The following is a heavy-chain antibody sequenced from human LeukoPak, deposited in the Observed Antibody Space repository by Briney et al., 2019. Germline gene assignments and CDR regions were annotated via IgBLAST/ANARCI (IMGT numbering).Heavy chain of an antibody. V-gene: IGHV4-4*07. CDR2: LYTSGNT. Sequence: SGGSLRLSCAASGFTFSSYAMSWIRQTAGKGLEWIGRLYTSGNTKYNPSLKSRVTISVDTSKNQFSLRLNSVSAADTAVYYCARDLASSSWYGFYYYYMDVWGKGTTVTISS. CDR3: ARDLASSSWYGFYYYYMDV. J-gene: IGHJ6*03. D-gene: IGHD6-13*01. CDR1: GFTFSSYA.